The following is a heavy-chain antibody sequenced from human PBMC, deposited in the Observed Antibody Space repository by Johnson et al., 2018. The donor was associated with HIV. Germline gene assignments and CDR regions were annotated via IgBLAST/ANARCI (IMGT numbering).Heavy chain of an antibody. V-gene: IGHV3-20*04. CDR2: INWNGGST. D-gene: IGHD3-22*01. CDR3: AREPYYYDSSGYYHAFDI. J-gene: IGHJ3*02. CDR1: GFTFDDYG. Sequence: VQLVESGGGVVRPGGSLRLSCAASGFTFDDYGMSWVRQAPGKGLEWVSGINWNGGSTGYADSVTGRFTISRDNAKNSLDLQMNSRRAEDTAVYYCAREPYYYDSSGYYHAFDIWGQGTMVTVSS.